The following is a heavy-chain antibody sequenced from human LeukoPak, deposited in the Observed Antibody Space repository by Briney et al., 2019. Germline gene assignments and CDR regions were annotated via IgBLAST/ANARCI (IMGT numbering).Heavy chain of an antibody. J-gene: IGHJ4*02. CDR3: ARDFLEWLPYS. D-gene: IGHD3-3*01. CDR1: GFSFSSYA. CDR2: ISFDRSNK. Sequence: GGSLRLSCAASGFSFSSYAMHWVRQAPGKGLEWVALISFDRSNKDYADSVKGRFTISRDNSKNTLYLQMNSLRAEDTAVYYCARDFLEWLPYSWGQGTLVTVSS. V-gene: IGHV3-30*03.